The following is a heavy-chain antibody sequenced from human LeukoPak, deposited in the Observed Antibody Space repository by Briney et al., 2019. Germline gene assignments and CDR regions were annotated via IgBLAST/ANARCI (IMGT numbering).Heavy chain of an antibody. CDR1: GFTFSSYS. CDR3: ARGAAGFLEWFPVFDY. J-gene: IGHJ4*02. Sequence: GGSLRLYCAPSGFTFSSYSMNWVRQAPGKGLEWVSSISSSSSYIYYADSVKGRFTISRDNAKNSLYLQMNSLRAEDTAVYYCARGAAGFLEWFPVFDYWGQGTLVTVSS. CDR2: ISSSSSYI. D-gene: IGHD3-3*01. V-gene: IGHV3-21*01.